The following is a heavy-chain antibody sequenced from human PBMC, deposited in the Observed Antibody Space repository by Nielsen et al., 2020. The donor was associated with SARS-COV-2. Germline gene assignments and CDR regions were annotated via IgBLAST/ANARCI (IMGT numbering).Heavy chain of an antibody. Sequence: GESLKISCVASGFSFSNYVMTRVRQAPGKGLEWVSLIGGSGVPTYYADSVKGRFTISRDNPKNTLYLEMSSLRAEDTAIYYCARDAYCSGGSCDWYFDLWGRGTLVTVSS. D-gene: IGHD2-15*01. CDR1: GFSFSNYV. V-gene: IGHV3-23*01. J-gene: IGHJ2*01. CDR3: ARDAYCSGGSCDWYFDL. CDR2: IGGSGVPT.